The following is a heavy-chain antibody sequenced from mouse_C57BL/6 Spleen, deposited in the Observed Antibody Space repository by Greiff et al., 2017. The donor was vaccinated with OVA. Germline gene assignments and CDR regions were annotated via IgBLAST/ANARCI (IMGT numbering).Heavy chain of an antibody. D-gene: IGHD1-1*01. CDR3: ARSPSTVVATKWYFDV. V-gene: IGHV1-80*01. J-gene: IGHJ1*03. Sequence: VQLQQSGAELVKPGASVKISCKASGYAFSSYWMNWVKQRPGKGLEWIGQIYPGDGDTNYNGQFKGKATLTADKSASTAYMQLSSLTSEDSTVYFCARSPSTVVATKWYFDVWGTGTTVTVSS. CDR1: GYAFSSYW. CDR2: IYPGDGDT.